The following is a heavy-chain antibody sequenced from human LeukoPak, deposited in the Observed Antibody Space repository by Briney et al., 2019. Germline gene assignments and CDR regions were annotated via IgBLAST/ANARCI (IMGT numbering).Heavy chain of an antibody. J-gene: IGHJ3*02. D-gene: IGHD3-22*01. CDR2: INPNSGGT. V-gene: IGHV1-2*02. CDR1: GYTFTGYY. CDR3: ARGQHPSPVVNPFDAFDI. Sequence: ASVKVSCKASGYTFTGYYMHWVRQAPGQGLEWMGWINPNSGGTNYAQKFQGRVTMTRDTSISTAYMELSRLRSDDTAVYYCARGQHPSPVVNPFDAFDIWGQGTMVTVSS.